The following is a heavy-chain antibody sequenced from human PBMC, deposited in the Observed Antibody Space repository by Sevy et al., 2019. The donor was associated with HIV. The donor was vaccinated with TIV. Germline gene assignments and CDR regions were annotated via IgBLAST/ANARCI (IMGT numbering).Heavy chain of an antibody. CDR3: ARARYNYYDCSGFFDY. CDR1: GGSISSDY. Sequence: SETLSLTCTVSGGSISSDYWSWVRQPPGKGLEWIGYFYYSGSTNYNPSLKSGVTISVDTSKNQVSLKLSSVTAADPAVYYSARARYNYYDCSGFFDYWGQGTLVTVSS. J-gene: IGHJ4*02. V-gene: IGHV4-59*01. CDR2: FYYSGST. D-gene: IGHD3-22*01.